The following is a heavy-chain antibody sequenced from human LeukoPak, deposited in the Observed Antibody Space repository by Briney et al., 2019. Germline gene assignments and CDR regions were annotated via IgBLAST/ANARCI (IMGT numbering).Heavy chain of an antibody. V-gene: IGHV3-74*01. J-gene: IGHJ1*01. D-gene: IGHD3-22*01. Sequence: PGGSLRLSCAASGFTFSSYWMHWVRQAPGKGPVWVSCIKSDGSTNYADSVKGRFTISSDNANKNVPQQMNSMRGEDNRVYYYARAPSEIGGYYPEYFRLWGQGTLVTVS. CDR2: IKSDGST. CDR1: GFTFSSYW. CDR3: ARAPSEIGGYYPEYFRL.